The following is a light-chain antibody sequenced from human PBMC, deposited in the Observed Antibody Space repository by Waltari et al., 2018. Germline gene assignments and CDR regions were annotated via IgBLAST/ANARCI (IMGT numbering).Light chain of an antibody. CDR1: QNINKW. J-gene: IGKJ2*01. V-gene: IGKV1-5*03. CDR2: VAS. Sequence: DIQLTQSPSTLSASVGDRVTITCRASQNINKWLAWYQQKPGKAPKLLIYVASTLQSGVPSRFSGGGSGTEFTLTISSLQPDDFATYYCQQYHTSYTFG. CDR3: QQYHTSYT.